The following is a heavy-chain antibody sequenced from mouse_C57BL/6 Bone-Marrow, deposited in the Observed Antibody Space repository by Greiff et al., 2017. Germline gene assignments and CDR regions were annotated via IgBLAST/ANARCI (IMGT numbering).Heavy chain of an antibody. V-gene: IGHV1-82*01. CDR3: ARSLYYYGSSWFAY. D-gene: IGHD1-1*01. J-gene: IGHJ3*01. CDR2: ISPGDGDT. CDR1: GYAFSSSW. Sequence: QVQLQQSGPELVKPGASVKISCKASGYAFSSSWMNWVKQRPGKGLEWIGRISPGDGDTNYNGKFKGKATLTADKSSSTAYMQLSSLTSEDSAVYFCARSLYYYGSSWFAYWGQGTLVTVSA.